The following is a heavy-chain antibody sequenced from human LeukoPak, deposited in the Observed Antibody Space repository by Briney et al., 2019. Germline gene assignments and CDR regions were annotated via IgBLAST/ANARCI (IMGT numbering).Heavy chain of an antibody. Sequence: SVKVSCKASGGTFSSYTVSWVRQAPGQGLEWMGRIIPILGIANYAQKLQGRVTMTTDTSTSTAYIELRSLRSDDTAVYYCARDPHYGSGSYYPNWFDPWGQGTLVTVSS. CDR2: IIPILGIA. D-gene: IGHD3-10*01. J-gene: IGHJ5*02. CDR1: GGTFSSYT. V-gene: IGHV1-69*04. CDR3: ARDPHYGSGSYYPNWFDP.